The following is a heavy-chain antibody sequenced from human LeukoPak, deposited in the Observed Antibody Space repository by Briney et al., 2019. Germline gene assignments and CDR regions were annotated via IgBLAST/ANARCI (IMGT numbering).Heavy chain of an antibody. Sequence: GGSLRLSCAASGFTFSSYAMSWVRQAPGKGLEWVSSISSSSSYIYYADSVKGRFTISRDNAKNSLYLQMNSLRAEDTAVYYCARDNRAMDCTNGVCLIYYYGMDVWGQGTTVTVSS. CDR2: ISSSSSYI. J-gene: IGHJ6*02. D-gene: IGHD2-8*01. V-gene: IGHV3-21*01. CDR1: GFTFSSYA. CDR3: ARDNRAMDCTNGVCLIYYYGMDV.